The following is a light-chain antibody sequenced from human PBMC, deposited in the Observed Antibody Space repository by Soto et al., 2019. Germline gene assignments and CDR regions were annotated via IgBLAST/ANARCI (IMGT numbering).Light chain of an antibody. V-gene: IGKV1-27*01. Sequence: DIQMTQSPSSLSASVGDRVTITCRASQGISNYLAWYQQRPGRVPKLRIYAASTLQSGVPSRFSGSGSGTDFTLTISSLQPEDVATYYCQKYNSAPYTFGQGTKLEIK. CDR1: QGISNY. CDR2: AAS. J-gene: IGKJ2*01. CDR3: QKYNSAPYT.